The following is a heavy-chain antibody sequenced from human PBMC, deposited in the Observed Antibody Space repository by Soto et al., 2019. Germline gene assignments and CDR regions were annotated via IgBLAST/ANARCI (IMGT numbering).Heavy chain of an antibody. CDR3: ARVRYGGYVDY. D-gene: IGHD1-26*01. J-gene: IGHJ4*02. V-gene: IGHV4-59*01. CDR1: GDSINSYY. CDR2: IYNTGST. Sequence: SSETLSLTCTVSGDSINSYYLSWIRQPPGKGLEWIGYIYNTGSTNLNPSLESRVTLSVDTSKNQFSLNINSVTAADTAVYFCARVRYGGYVDYWGQGTLVTVYS.